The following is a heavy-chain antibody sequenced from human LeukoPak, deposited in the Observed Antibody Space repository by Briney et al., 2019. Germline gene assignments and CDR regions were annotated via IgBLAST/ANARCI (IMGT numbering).Heavy chain of an antibody. CDR1: GGSISSYY. CDR3: ARKAGIAAAGMISYYYYGTDV. J-gene: IGHJ6*02. V-gene: IGHV4-59*08. Sequence: TSETLSLTCTVSGGSISSYYWSWIRQPPGKGLEWIGYIYYSGGTNYNPSLKSRVTISVDTSKNQFSLKLSSVTAADTAVYYCARKAGIAAAGMISYYYYGTDVWGQGTTVTVSS. D-gene: IGHD6-13*01. CDR2: IYYSGGT.